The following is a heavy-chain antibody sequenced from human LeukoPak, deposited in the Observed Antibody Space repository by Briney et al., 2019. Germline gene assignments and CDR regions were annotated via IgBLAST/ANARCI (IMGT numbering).Heavy chain of an antibody. CDR1: GYTLTELS. CDR2: FNPEDGET. V-gene: IGHV1-24*01. Sequence: GASVTVSCKVSGYTLTELSMHWVRQAPGKGLEWMGGFNPEDGETIYAQKFKGRVTMTEDTSTNTAYMELSSLRSEDTAVYYCATLGPIVVVPAAILDNWFDPWGQGSLLTVSS. J-gene: IGHJ5*02. D-gene: IGHD2-2*01. CDR3: ATLGPIVVVPAAILDNWFDP.